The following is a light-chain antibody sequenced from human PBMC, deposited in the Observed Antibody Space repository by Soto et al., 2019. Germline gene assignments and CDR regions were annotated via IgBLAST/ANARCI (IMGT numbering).Light chain of an antibody. J-gene: IGLJ3*02. CDR2: SNN. CDR3: AAWDDSLNGWV. V-gene: IGLV1-44*01. CDR1: SSNIGSNT. Sequence: QPVLTQPPSASGTPGQRVTISCSGSSSNIGSNTVNWYQQLPGTAPKLLIYSNNHRPSGVPDRLAGSKSGTSASLAISGLQSEDEADYYCAAWDDSLNGWVLGGGTKLTVL.